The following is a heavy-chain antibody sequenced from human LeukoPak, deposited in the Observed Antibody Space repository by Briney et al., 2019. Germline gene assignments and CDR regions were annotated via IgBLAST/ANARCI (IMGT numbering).Heavy chain of an antibody. J-gene: IGHJ6*02. CDR1: GYTFTSYD. D-gene: IGHD3-9*01. CDR3: ARGDYYDILTGYYSDGMDV. Sequence: ASVKVSCKASGYTFTSYDINWVRQATGQGREWMGWMNPNSGNTGYAQKFQGRVTMTRNTSISTAYMELSSLRSEDTAVYYCARGDYYDILTGYYSDGMDVWGQGTTVTVSS. CDR2: MNPNSGNT. V-gene: IGHV1-8*01.